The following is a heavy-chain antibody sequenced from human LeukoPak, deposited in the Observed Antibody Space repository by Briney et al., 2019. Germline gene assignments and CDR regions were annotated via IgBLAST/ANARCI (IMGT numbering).Heavy chain of an antibody. D-gene: IGHD1/OR15-1a*01. Sequence: GGSLRLTCAASGFTFDDYAMHWVRQAPGKGLEWVSGISWNSGSIGYADSVKGRFTISRDNAKNSLYLQMNSLRAEDMALYYCAKYGTAQPNYYFDYWGQGTLVTVSS. J-gene: IGHJ4*02. CDR3: AKYGTAQPNYYFDY. CDR1: GFTFDDYA. V-gene: IGHV3-9*03. CDR2: ISWNSGSI.